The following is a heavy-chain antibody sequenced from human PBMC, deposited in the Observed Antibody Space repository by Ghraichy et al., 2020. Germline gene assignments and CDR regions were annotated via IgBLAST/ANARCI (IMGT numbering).Heavy chain of an antibody. D-gene: IGHD5-24*01. CDR3: ARGINYFDP. CDR2: ITSKSGNT. J-gene: IGHJ5*02. Sequence: ASVKVSCQTSGYTFISYGITWVRQAPGQGLEWLGWITSKSGNTQYGWKFQGRVTMTTDTSTSTAYMELRSLRSDDTAVYYCARGINYFDPWGQGTLVTVSS. V-gene: IGHV1-18*01. CDR1: GYTFISYG.